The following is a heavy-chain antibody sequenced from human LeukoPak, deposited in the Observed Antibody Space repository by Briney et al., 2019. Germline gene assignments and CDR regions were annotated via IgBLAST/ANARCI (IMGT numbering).Heavy chain of an antibody. CDR1: GGTFSIYA. CDR3: ARVTMVRGTVDY. Sequence: ASVKVSCKASGGTFSIYAISWVRQAPGQGLEWMGGIIPIFGTANYAQKFQGRVTITADKSTSTAYMELSSLRSEDTAVYYCARVTMVRGTVDYWGQGTLVTVSS. D-gene: IGHD3-10*01. CDR2: IIPIFGTA. V-gene: IGHV1-69*06. J-gene: IGHJ4*02.